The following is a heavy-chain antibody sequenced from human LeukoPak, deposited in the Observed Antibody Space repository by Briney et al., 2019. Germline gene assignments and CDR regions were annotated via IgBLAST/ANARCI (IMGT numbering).Heavy chain of an antibody. D-gene: IGHD3-3*01. CDR3: ARDPSKRGYDFWSGYANEDY. CDR1: GFTFSSCS. CDR2: ISSSSSYI. J-gene: IGHJ4*02. V-gene: IGHV3-21*01. Sequence: PGGSLRLSCAASGFTFSSCSMNWVRQAPGKGLEWVSSISSSSSYIYYADSVKGRFTISRDNAKNSLYLQMNSLRAEDTAVYYCARDPSKRGYDFWSGYANEDYWGQGTLVTVSS.